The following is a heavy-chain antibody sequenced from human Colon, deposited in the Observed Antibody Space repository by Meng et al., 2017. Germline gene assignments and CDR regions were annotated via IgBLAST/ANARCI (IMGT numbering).Heavy chain of an antibody. CDR2: INPNSGGT. Sequence: GEVVQCGAEVKKPGPSVKVSCNASGSTFTGYYMHWVRQAPGQGLEWMGRINPNSGGTNYAQKFQGRVTMARDTSISTAYMELSRLRSDDTAVYYCAREMGRMRTTVTTFAYWGQGTLVTVSS. CDR1: GSTFTGYY. J-gene: IGHJ4*02. CDR3: AREMGRMRTTVTTFAY. D-gene: IGHD4-17*01. V-gene: IGHV1-2*06.